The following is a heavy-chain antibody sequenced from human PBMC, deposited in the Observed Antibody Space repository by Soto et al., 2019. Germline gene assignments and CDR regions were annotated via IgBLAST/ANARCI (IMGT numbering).Heavy chain of an antibody. CDR2: ISGGSGDT. CDR3: ARGASTFDY. Sequence: EVQLLESGGGVAQPGGSLRLSCAASGFTFSNSAMSWVRQAPGKGLEWLSTISGGSGDTSYADPVKGRFIVSRDDSRTRLYLQMMSLRAENTALYYCARGASTFDYWGQGRRVIVSS. CDR1: GFTFSNSA. J-gene: IGHJ4*02. V-gene: IGHV3-23*01. D-gene: IGHD1-1*01.